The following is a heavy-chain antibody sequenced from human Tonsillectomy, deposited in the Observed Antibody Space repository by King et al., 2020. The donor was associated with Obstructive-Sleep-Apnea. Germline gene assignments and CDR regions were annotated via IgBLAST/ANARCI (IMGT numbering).Heavy chain of an antibody. CDR3: ARDERVTTFSGLDN. D-gene: IGHD4-17*01. Sequence: QLVQSGGGVVQPGRSLRLSCAASGFTFSTYAMHWVRQAPGKGMEWVAALSYDGGYEYYADSLQGRFTISRDNSKNTLYLQMNSLRAEDTAVYYCARDERVTTFSGLDNWGQGTLVTVSS. J-gene: IGHJ4*02. V-gene: IGHV3-30*04. CDR1: GFTFSTYA. CDR2: LSYDGGYE.